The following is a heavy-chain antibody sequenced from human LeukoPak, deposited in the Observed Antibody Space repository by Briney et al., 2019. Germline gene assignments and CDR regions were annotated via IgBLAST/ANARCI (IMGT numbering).Heavy chain of an antibody. J-gene: IGHJ4*02. Sequence: PGGSLRLSCAASGFTFSSYAMSWVRQAPGNGLEWVSAISGSGGSTYYADSVKGRFTISRDNSKNTLYLQMNSLRAEDTAVYYCAKIRWFGELLSSYFDYWGQGTLVAVSS. D-gene: IGHD3-10*01. CDR1: GFTFSSYA. V-gene: IGHV3-23*01. CDR3: AKIRWFGELLSSYFDY. CDR2: ISGSGGST.